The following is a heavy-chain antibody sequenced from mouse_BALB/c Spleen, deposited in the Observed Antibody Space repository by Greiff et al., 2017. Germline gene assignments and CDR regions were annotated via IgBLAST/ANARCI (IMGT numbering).Heavy chain of an antibody. CDR3: ARLRHAMDY. CDR1: GYTFTSYT. Sequence: VKLMESAAELARPGASVKMSCKASGYTFTSYTMHWVKQRPGQGLEWIGYINPSSGYTEYNQKFKDKTTLTADKSSSTAYMQLSSLTSEDSAVYYCARLRHAMDYWGQGTSVTVSS. V-gene: IGHV1-4*02. J-gene: IGHJ4*01. CDR2: INPSSGYT. D-gene: IGHD1-2*01.